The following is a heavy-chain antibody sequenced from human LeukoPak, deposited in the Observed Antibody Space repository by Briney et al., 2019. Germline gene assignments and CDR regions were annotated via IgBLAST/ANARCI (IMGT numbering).Heavy chain of an antibody. J-gene: IGHJ4*02. CDR1: AFSFSAYS. CDR2: TSSSGDST. V-gene: IGHV3-23*01. D-gene: IGHD4-23*01. Sequence: GRSLRLSCAASAFSFSAYSMNWVRQAPGKGLEWVSATSSSGDSTYYADSVKGRFTISRDNSKSTLSLQMNSLRAEDTAVYYCAKRSDYGDNGNYFDFWGQGTLVTVSS. CDR3: AKRSDYGDNGNYFDF.